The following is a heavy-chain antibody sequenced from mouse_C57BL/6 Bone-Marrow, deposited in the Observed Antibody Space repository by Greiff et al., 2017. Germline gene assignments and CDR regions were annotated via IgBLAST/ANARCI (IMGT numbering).Heavy chain of an antibody. D-gene: IGHD1-1*01. CDR3: ARPSSSCSWFAY. CDR1: GFTFSSYG. Sequence: EVMLVESGGDLVKPGGSLKLSCAASGFTFSSYGLSLVRPTPDKRLEWVATISSGGSYTYYPDRVNGRFTISRDNAKNTLYLQMSSLKSEDTAMYYCARPSSSCSWFAYWGQGTLVTVSA. J-gene: IGHJ3*01. V-gene: IGHV5-6*01. CDR2: ISSGGSYT.